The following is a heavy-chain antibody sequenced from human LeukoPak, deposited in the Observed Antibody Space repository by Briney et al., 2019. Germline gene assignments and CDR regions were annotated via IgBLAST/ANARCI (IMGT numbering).Heavy chain of an antibody. J-gene: IGHJ4*02. CDR2: ISWDGGNT. V-gene: IGHV3-43*01. D-gene: IGHD6-13*01. CDR3: ARGVSPLNYYFDY. CDR1: GFAFGHYT. Sequence: GGSLRLSCAASGFAFGHYTMHWVRQAPGKGLEWVSLISWDGGNTYYADSVKGRFTISRDNAKNTLYLQMNSLRAEDTAVYYCARGVSPLNYYFDYWGQGTLVTVAS.